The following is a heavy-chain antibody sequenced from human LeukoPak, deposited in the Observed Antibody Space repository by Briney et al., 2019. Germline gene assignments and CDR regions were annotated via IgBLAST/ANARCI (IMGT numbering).Heavy chain of an antibody. CDR3: ARSRPISGSYHFDY. J-gene: IGHJ4*02. Sequence: SETLSLTCTVSGGSISSYYWSWIRQPPGKGLEWIGYIYYSGSTNYNPSLKSRVTISVDTSKNQFSLKLSSVTAADTAVYYCARSRPISGSYHFDYWGQGTPVTVSS. V-gene: IGHV4-59*01. CDR1: GGSISSYY. CDR2: IYYSGST. D-gene: IGHD1-26*01.